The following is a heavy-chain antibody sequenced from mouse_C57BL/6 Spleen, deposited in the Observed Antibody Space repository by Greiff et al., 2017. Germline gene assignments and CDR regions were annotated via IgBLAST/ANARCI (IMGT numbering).Heavy chain of an antibody. Sequence: VKLQQSGAELVRPGASVTLSCKASGYTFTDYEMHWVKQTPVHGLEWIGAIDPETGGTAYNQKFKGKAILTAAKSSSTAYMDLRSLTSKDSAVYYCTREERITTVVEGYFDYWGQGTTLTVSS. CDR1: GYTFTDYE. J-gene: IGHJ2*01. V-gene: IGHV1-15*01. CDR3: TREERITTVVEGYFDY. CDR2: IDPETGGT. D-gene: IGHD1-1*01.